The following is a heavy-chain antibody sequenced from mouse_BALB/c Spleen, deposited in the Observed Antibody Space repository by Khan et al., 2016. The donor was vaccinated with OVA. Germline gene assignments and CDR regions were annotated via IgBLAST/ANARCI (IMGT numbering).Heavy chain of an antibody. CDR3: ARSGYFAWFGY. CDR1: GFNIKDSY. V-gene: IGHV14-1*02. J-gene: IGHJ3*01. CDR2: IDPENGKT. Sequence: VQLKQSGADLVRPGALVKLSCKASGFNIKDSYMHWVKQRPEQGLEWIGWIDPENGKTIYDPKFQDKASITADTSSNTAYMQLTSLTSEDTAVYYCARSGYFAWFGYWGQGTLVTVSA.